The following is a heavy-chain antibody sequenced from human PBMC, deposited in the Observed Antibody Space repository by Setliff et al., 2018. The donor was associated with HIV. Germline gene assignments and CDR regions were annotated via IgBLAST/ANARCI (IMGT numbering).Heavy chain of an antibody. J-gene: IGHJ4*02. V-gene: IGHV4-34*01. D-gene: IGHD2-2*01. Sequence: SETLSLTCAVYGGTFSGHYWSWIRQPPGQGLDWIGEIHPSGSTDYNPSLKSRVTISVDTSKNQFSLKLSSVTAADTAVYYCVRELGYCSGTTCYGGTFDYWGQGTLVTVSS. CDR3: VRELGYCSGTTCYGGTFDY. CDR1: GGTFSGHY. CDR2: IHPSGST.